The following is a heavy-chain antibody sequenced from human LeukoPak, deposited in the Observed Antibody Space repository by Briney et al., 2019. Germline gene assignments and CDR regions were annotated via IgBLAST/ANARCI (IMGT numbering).Heavy chain of an antibody. Sequence: GGSLRLSCAASGFTFSSYEMNWVRQAPGKGLEWVSYISSSGSTIYYADSVKGRFTISRDNAKNSLYLQMNSLRAEDTAVYYCAREVATTNYYYMDVWGKGTTVTVSS. CDR3: AREVATTNYYYMDV. J-gene: IGHJ6*03. CDR1: GFTFSSYE. V-gene: IGHV3-48*03. D-gene: IGHD5-12*01. CDR2: ISSSGSTI.